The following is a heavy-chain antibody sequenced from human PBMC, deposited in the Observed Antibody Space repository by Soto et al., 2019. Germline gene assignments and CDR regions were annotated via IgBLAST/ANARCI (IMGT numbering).Heavy chain of an antibody. V-gene: IGHV4-34*01. Sequence: SETLSLTCAVYGGSFSGYYWSWIRQPPGKGLEWIGEINHSGSTNYNPSLKSRVTISVDTSKNQFSLKLSSVTAADTAVYYCASSLKHVLQYKRWESGWGQGTLVTVSS. J-gene: IGHJ4*02. CDR2: INHSGST. D-gene: IGHD4-4*01. CDR1: GGSFSGYY. CDR3: ASSLKHVLQYKRWESG.